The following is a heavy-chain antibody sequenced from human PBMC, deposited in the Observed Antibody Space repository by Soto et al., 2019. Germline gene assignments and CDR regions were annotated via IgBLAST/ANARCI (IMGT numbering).Heavy chain of an antibody. D-gene: IGHD3-22*01. CDR3: ARGGVGYYDSSGYFVY. V-gene: IGHV1-69*13. CDR1: GGTFNSYA. CDR2: IFPIFRTA. J-gene: IGHJ4*02. Sequence: ASVKVSCNTSGGTFNSYAINWVRQAPGQGLEWMVGIFPIFRTANYAQNFQGRVTITADGSTSTAYMELSTLRSEDTAVYYCARGGVGYYDSSGYFVYWGQVTLVNV.